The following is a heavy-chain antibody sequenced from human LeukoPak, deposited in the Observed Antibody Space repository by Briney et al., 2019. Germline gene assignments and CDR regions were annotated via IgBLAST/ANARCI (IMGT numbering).Heavy chain of an antibody. CDR3: AREFSSSRYFQH. CDR2: ISYDGSNK. CDR1: GFTFSSYA. D-gene: IGHD6-13*01. Sequence: GGSLRLSCAASGFTFSSYAMHWVRQAPGKGLEWVAVISYDGSNKYYADSVKGRFTISRDNSKNTLYLQMNSLRAEDTAVYYRAREFSSSRYFQHWGQGTLVTVSS. V-gene: IGHV3-30*04. J-gene: IGHJ1*01.